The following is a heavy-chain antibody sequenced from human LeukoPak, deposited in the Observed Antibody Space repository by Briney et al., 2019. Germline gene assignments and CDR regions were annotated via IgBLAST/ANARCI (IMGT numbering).Heavy chain of an antibody. CDR3: ASVVGARLNY. J-gene: IGHJ4*02. CDR2: IYYSGST. Sequence: SETLSLTCAVYGGSFSGYYWSWIRQPPGKGLEWIGYIYYSGSTNYNPSLKSRVTISVDTSENQFSLKLSSVTAADTAVYYCASVVGARLNYWGQGTLVTVSS. D-gene: IGHD1-26*01. V-gene: IGHV4-59*08. CDR1: GGSFSGYY.